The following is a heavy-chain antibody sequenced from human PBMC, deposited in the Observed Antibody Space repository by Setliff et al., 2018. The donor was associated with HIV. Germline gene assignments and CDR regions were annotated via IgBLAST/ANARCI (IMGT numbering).Heavy chain of an antibody. J-gene: IGHJ1*01. CDR2: ISAYNGNT. CDR3: ARDSYYDSSGYYPLGDFQH. D-gene: IGHD3-22*01. CDR1: GYTFTSYG. V-gene: IGHV1-18*01. Sequence: ASVKVSCKASGYTFTSYGISWVRQAPVQGLEWMGWISAYNGNTNYAQKLQGRVTMTTDTSTSTAYMELRSLISDDTAVYYCARDSYYDSSGYYPLGDFQHWGQGTLVTVSS.